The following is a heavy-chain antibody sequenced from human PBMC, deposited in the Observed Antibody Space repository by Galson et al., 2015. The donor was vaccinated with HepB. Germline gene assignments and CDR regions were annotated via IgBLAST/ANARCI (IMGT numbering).Heavy chain of an antibody. CDR2: ISSSSSYT. Sequence: SLRPSCAASGFTFSDYYMSWIRQAPGKGLEWVSYISSSSSYTNYADSVKGRFTISRDNAKNSLYLQMNSLRAEDTAVYYCARVGCSSTSCYKGRRDYYGMDVWGQGTTVTVSS. CDR3: ARVGCSSTSCYKGRRDYYGMDV. V-gene: IGHV3-11*06. J-gene: IGHJ6*02. CDR1: GFTFSDYY. D-gene: IGHD2-2*02.